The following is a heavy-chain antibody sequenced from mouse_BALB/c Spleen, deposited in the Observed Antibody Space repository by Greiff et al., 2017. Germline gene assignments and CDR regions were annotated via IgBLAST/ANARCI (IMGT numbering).Heavy chain of an antibody. CDR2: ISDGGSYT. CDR3: AREGITTGY. Sequence: DVQLVESGGGLVKPGGSLKLSCAASGFTFSDYYMYWVRQTPEKRLEWVATISDGGSYTYYPDSVKGRFTISRDNAKNNLYLQMSSLKSEDTAMYYCAREGITTGYWGQGTSVTVSS. CDR1: GFTFSDYY. D-gene: IGHD2-4*01. V-gene: IGHV5-4*02. J-gene: IGHJ4*01.